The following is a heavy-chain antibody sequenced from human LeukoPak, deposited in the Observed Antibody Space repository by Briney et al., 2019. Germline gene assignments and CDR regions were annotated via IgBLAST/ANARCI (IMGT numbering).Heavy chain of an antibody. D-gene: IGHD3-3*01. Sequence: GGSLRLSCAASGFTFDDHGMHWVRHAPGKGLEWVSGVSWSSGIIGYADSVKGRFTISRDNAKNSLYLQMDSLRAEDTALYYCAKDTGRPTDAITMEDNAFDIWGQGTMVTVSS. CDR2: VSWSSGII. V-gene: IGHV3-9*01. J-gene: IGHJ3*02. CDR1: GFTFDDHG. CDR3: AKDTGRPTDAITMEDNAFDI.